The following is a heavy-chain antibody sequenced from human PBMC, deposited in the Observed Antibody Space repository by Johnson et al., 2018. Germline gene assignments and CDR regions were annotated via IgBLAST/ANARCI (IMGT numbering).Heavy chain of an antibody. V-gene: IGHV3-64*01. CDR1: GFTFSTYA. D-gene: IGHD3-22*01. CDR3: ARDTSGYSYEYIQY. CDR2: ISRNGDST. J-gene: IGHJ1*01. Sequence: VQLVQSGGGVVQPGGSLRLSCAASGFTFSTYAMHWVRQAPGKGLEYVSTISRNGDSTYYANAVKGRFTISRDNSKNTLYLQMASLRAEDMAVYYCARDTSGYSYEYIQYWGQGTLVTVSS.